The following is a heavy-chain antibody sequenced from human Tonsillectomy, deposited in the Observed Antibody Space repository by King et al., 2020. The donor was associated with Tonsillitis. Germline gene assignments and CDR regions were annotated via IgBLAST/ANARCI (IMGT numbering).Heavy chain of an antibody. D-gene: IGHD2-15*01. CDR3: AKDQGGGSCSFDY. Sequence: VQLVESGGGVVQPGGSLRLSCAASGFTFSPYNMHWVRQAPGKGLEWVAFIQYDGINKDYADSVKGRFTISRDNSKNTLYLQMNSLRPDDTAVYYCAKDQGGGSCSFDYWGQGTLVTVSS. V-gene: IGHV3-30*02. J-gene: IGHJ4*02. CDR2: IQYDGINK. CDR1: GFTFSPYN.